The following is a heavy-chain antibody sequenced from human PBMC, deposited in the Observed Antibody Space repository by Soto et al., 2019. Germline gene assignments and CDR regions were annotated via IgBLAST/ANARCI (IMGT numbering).Heavy chain of an antibody. J-gene: IGHJ6*01. CDR3: ARDVVVVAAINYYYYGLDV. CDR1: GYTFTSYG. Sequence: EASVKVSCKASGYTFTSYGISWVRQAPGQGLEWMGWISAYNGNTNYAQKLQGRVTMTTDTSTSTAYMELRSLRSDDTAVYYCARDVVVVAAINYYYYGLDVCRPGTTVTVS. CDR2: ISAYNGNT. V-gene: IGHV1-18*01. D-gene: IGHD2-15*01.